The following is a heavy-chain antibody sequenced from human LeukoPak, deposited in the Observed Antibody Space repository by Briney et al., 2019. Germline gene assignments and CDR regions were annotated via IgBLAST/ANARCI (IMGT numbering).Heavy chain of an antibody. CDR1: GYTFTGYY. J-gene: IGHJ6*03. CDR3: ARGGQQPVSYYYMDV. D-gene: IGHD6-13*01. Sequence: ASVKVSCKASGYTFTGYYMHWVRQAPGQGLEWMGWINPNSGGTNYAQKFQGRVTMTRDTSISTAYMELSRLRSDDTAVYYCARGGQQPVSYYYMDVWGKGTTVTVSS. CDR2: INPNSGGT. V-gene: IGHV1-2*02.